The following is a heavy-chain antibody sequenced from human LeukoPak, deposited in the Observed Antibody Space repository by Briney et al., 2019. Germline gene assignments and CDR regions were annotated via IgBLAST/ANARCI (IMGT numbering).Heavy chain of an antibody. Sequence: PGGSLRLSCAASGFTFSRYAMSWVRQAPGKGLEWVSTISGSAGSTYYADSVKGRFTISRDNSKNTLYLQMNSLRAEDTAVYYCAKFAERPPYYYDSSGYWGRPLDYWGQGTLVTVSS. CDR1: GFTFSRYA. D-gene: IGHD3-22*01. J-gene: IGHJ4*02. CDR3: AKFAERPPYYYDSSGYWGRPLDY. CDR2: ISGSAGST. V-gene: IGHV3-23*01.